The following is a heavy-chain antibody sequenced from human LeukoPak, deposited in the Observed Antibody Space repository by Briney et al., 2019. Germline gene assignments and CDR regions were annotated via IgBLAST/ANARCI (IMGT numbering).Heavy chain of an antibody. V-gene: IGHV4-59*12. Sequence: SETLSLTCTVSGGSISSYYWSWIRQPPGKGLEWIGYIYYSGSTNYNPSLKSRVTISVDTSKNQFSLKLSSVTAADTAVYYCARGTHFFGVVHPFDYWGQGTLVTVSS. J-gene: IGHJ4*02. CDR1: GGSISSYY. CDR3: ARGTHFFGVVHPFDY. D-gene: IGHD3-3*01. CDR2: IYYSGST.